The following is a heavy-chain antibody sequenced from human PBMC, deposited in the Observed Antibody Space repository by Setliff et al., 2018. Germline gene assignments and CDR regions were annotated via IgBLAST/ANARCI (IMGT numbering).Heavy chain of an antibody. V-gene: IGHV4-61*09. J-gene: IGHJ6*02. Sequence: SETLSLTCTVSGGSISSGSYYWSWIRQPAGKGLEWIGHIYTSGSTNYNPSLKSRVTISVDTSKNQFSLKLSSVTAADTTVYYCASQGFSHYYYYYGMDVWGQGTTVTVSS. CDR2: IYTSGST. CDR3: ASQGFSHYYYYYGMDV. D-gene: IGHD3-10*01. CDR1: GGSISSGSYY.